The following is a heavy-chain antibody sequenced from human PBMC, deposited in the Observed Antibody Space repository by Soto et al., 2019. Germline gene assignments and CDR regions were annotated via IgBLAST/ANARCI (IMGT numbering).Heavy chain of an antibody. CDR1: GGSFSGYY. CDR2: INHSGST. D-gene: IGHD2-8*02. Sequence: QVQLQQWGAGLLKPSETLSLTCAVYGGSFSGYYWTWIRQPPGTGLEWIGEINHSGSTNYNPSLKXXVTISVDTSKTQFSLQLTSVTAADTAVYYCARDKITGLFDYWGQGTLVTVSS. V-gene: IGHV4-34*01. J-gene: IGHJ4*02. CDR3: ARDKITGLFDY.